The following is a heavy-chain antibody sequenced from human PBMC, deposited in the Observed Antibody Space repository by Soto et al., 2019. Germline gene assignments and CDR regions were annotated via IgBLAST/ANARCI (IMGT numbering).Heavy chain of an antibody. CDR1: GFIFSNYV. D-gene: IGHD2-21*01. Sequence: QVQLVESGGGVVQPGRSLRLSCAASGFIFSNYVMYWVRQAPGKGLEWVACMSYDGTTKYYADSVKGRFTISRDNSKNTLYLQMNNLRPEDTGVYYCAREVLWSRYFDYWGQGTLVTVSS. CDR2: MSYDGTTK. CDR3: AREVLWSRYFDY. J-gene: IGHJ4*02. V-gene: IGHV3-30-3*01.